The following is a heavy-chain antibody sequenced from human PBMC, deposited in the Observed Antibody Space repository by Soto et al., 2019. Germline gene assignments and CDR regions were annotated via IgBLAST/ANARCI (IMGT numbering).Heavy chain of an antibody. J-gene: IGHJ4*02. D-gene: IGHD7-27*01. CDR2: ISGSGGST. V-gene: IGHV3-23*01. CDR1: GFTFSIFA. CDR3: AKEVSLGSTVDLGY. Sequence: GGSLRLSCAASGFTFSIFAMSWVRQSPGKGLEWVSTISGSGGSTYYADAVKGRFTISRDNSMDTLYLQMKSLRVEDTAIYYCAKEVSLGSTVDLGYWGQGTLVTVSS.